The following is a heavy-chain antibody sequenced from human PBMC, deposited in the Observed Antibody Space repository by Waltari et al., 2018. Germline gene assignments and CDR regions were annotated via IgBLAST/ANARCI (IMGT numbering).Heavy chain of an antibody. V-gene: IGHV4-4*02. J-gene: IGHJ4*02. Sequence: QVQLQESGPGLVKPSGTLSLTCAVSGGSLRSTNWWSWVRQPPGRGLEWIGEIYHNGSTSYNPALGRRVTVSVDKSKNQFSLKVTSVTAADTAVYYCARDAIRAVLDHWGPGILVTVSS. D-gene: IGHD3-10*01. CDR1: GGSLRSTNW. CDR2: IYHNGST. CDR3: ARDAIRAVLDH.